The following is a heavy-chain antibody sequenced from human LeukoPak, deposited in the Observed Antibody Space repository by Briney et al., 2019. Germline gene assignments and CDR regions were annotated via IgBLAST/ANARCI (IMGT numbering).Heavy chain of an antibody. Sequence: SVKVSCKASGYIFTNYAISWVRQAPGQGLEWMGGIIPIFGTANYAQKFQGRVTITADESTSTAYMELSSLRSEDTAVYYCARDRWGIAAAGENWFDPWGQGTLVTVSS. CDR3: ARDRWGIAAAGENWFDP. V-gene: IGHV1-69*13. J-gene: IGHJ5*02. CDR1: GYIFTNYA. CDR2: IIPIFGTA. D-gene: IGHD6-13*01.